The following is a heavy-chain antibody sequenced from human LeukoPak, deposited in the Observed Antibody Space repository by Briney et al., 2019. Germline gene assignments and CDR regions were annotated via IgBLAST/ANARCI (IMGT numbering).Heavy chain of an antibody. CDR2: IYSGGST. V-gene: IGHV3-53*04. D-gene: IGHD3-3*01. Sequence: PGGSLRLSCAASGFTVTTTYMSWVRKAPGKGLEWVSVIYSGGSTYYADSVKGRFTISRHKSKNTLYLQMDSLRDEDTAVYYCARGDFWSGYYTGLYWGQGTLVTVSS. J-gene: IGHJ4*02. CDR3: ARGDFWSGYYTGLY. CDR1: GFTVTTTY.